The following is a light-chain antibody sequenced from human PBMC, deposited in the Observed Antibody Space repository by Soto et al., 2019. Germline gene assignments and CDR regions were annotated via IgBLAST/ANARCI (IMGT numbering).Light chain of an antibody. Sequence: QSALAQPPSAAGSPGQSVTISCTGTGSDVGAYNYVSWYRQYLGKAPKLVIFEVNKRPSGVPDRISASKSGITASLTVSGLQAEDEADPYCCSYAGRNNYVFGTGTKGTL. CDR1: GSDVGAYNY. CDR3: CSYAGRNNYV. CDR2: EVN. J-gene: IGLJ1*01. V-gene: IGLV2-8*01.